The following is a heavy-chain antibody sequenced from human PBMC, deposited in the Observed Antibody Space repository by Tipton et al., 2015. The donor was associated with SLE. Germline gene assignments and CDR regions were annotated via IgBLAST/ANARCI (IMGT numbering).Heavy chain of an antibody. Sequence: QVQLVQSGGGVVQPGRSLRLSCAAPGFTFSSYGMHWVRQAPGKGLEWVAVIWYDGSNKYYADSVKGRFTISRDNSKNTLYLQMNSLRAEDTAVYYCARDQWPVIDYWGQGTLVTVSS. J-gene: IGHJ4*02. CDR1: GFTFSSYG. CDR2: IWYDGSNK. CDR3: ARDQWPVIDY. V-gene: IGHV3-33*08. D-gene: IGHD6-19*01.